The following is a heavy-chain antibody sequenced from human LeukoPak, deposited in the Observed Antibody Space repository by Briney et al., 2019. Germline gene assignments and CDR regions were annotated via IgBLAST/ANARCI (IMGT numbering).Heavy chain of an antibody. Sequence: PGGSLRLSCAASGFTFSSYAMSWVRQAPGKGLEWISAISGSGGSTYYADSVKGRFTISRDNSKNTLYLQMNSLRAEDTAVYYCAKGIYGGPSGYLDYWGQGTLVTVSS. CDR2: ISGSGGST. V-gene: IGHV3-23*01. CDR1: GFTFSSYA. D-gene: IGHD4-23*01. CDR3: AKGIYGGPSGYLDY. J-gene: IGHJ4*02.